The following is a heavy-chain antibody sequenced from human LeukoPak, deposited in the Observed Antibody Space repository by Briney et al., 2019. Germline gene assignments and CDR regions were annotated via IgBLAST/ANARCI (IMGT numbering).Heavy chain of an antibody. CDR1: GYSFTSYW. V-gene: IGHV5-51*01. CDR2: IYPGDSDT. D-gene: IGHD2-15*01. Sequence: GESLQISCKGSGYSFTSYWIGWVRPLPGKGLEWMGIIYPGDSDTRYSPSFQGQVTISADKSISTAYLQWSSLKASDTAMYYCARSPLGYCSGGSCYSRYYYYGMDVWGQGTTVTVSS. CDR3: ARSPLGYCSGGSCYSRYYYYGMDV. J-gene: IGHJ6*02.